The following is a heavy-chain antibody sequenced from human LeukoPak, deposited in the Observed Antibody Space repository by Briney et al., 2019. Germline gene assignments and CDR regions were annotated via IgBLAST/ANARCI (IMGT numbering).Heavy chain of an antibody. CDR3: ARDRQWLANWFDP. D-gene: IGHD6-19*01. CDR1: GYTFNNFG. V-gene: IGHV1-46*02. CDR2: INPSGGST. J-gene: IGHJ5*02. Sequence: ASVKVSCKASGYTFNNFGIHWVRQAPGQGLEWMGIINPSGGSTSYAQEFQGRLTMTRDMSTTTVYMELRSLRSDDTAVYYCARDRQWLANWFDPWGQGTLVTVSS.